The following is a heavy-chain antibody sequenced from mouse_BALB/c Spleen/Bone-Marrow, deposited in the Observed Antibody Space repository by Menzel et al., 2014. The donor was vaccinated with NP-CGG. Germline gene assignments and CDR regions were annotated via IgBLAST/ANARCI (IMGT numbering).Heavy chain of an antibody. CDR1: YYSFTGYT. CDR2: INPYNGGT. CDR3: ARSRLPHYYVMDY. J-gene: IGHJ4*01. Sequence: VQLQQSGPELVKPGASMKISCKASYYSFTGYTMNWVKQSHGKNLEWIGLINPYNGGTTYNQKFKSKATLTVDKSSSTAYMELLSLTSEDSAVYYCARSRLPHYYVMDYWGQGTSVTVSS. V-gene: IGHV1-18*01. D-gene: IGHD5-5*01.